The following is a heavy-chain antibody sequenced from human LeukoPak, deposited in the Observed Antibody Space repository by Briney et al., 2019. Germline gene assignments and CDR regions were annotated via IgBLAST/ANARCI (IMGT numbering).Heavy chain of an antibody. CDR2: AGWAGGTT. V-gene: IGHV3-43*01. J-gene: IGHJ4*02. CDR1: GFNFNRYT. D-gene: IGHD3-10*02. Sequence: GGSLRLSCATSGFNFNRYTIHWVRQAPGKGLEWVSLAGWAGGTTFYSDSVRGRFTISRDSGRKSVYLQMNSLTTDDTAFYFCAKELDTMFFDYWGQGALVTVSS. CDR3: AKELDTMFFDY.